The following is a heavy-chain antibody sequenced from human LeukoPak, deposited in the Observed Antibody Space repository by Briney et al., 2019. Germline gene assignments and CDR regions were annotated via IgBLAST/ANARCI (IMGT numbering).Heavy chain of an antibody. D-gene: IGHD5-24*01. J-gene: IGHJ4*02. V-gene: IGHV3-7*01. CDR3: ARDLGEMATILAFDY. Sequence: GGSLRLSCAASGFTFSSYWMSWVRQAPGKGLEWVANIKQDGSEKYYVDSVKGRFTISRDNAKNSLYLQMNSLRAEDTAVYYCARDLGEMATILAFDYWGQGTLVTVSS. CDR2: IKQDGSEK. CDR1: GFTFSSYW.